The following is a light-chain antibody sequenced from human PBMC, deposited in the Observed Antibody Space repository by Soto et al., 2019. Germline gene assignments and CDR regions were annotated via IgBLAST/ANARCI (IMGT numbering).Light chain of an antibody. CDR1: QSVRSSF. CDR2: GAS. V-gene: IGKV3-20*01. CDR3: QQYDSSPWT. J-gene: IGKJ1*01. Sequence: ESVLTQSPGTLSLSPGERATLSCRASQSVRSSFLAWYQLKPGQAPRLLIYGASSRATGIPDRFSGSGSGTDVTLTSSRLEPEDFAVYYCQQYDSSPWTFGQGTKVEIK.